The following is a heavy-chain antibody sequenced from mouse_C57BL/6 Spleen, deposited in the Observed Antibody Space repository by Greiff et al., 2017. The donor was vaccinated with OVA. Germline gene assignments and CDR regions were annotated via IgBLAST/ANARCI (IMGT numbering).Heavy chain of an antibody. J-gene: IGHJ2*01. CDR2: IYPSDSET. V-gene: IGHV1-61*01. D-gene: IGHD2-1*01. CDR1: GYTFTSYW. Sequence: VQLQQPGAELVRPGSSVKLSCKASGYTFTSYWMDWVKQRPGQGLEWIGNIYPSDSETHYNQKFKDKATLTVVKSSSTAYMQLSSLTSEDSAVYYCARRYYGNPYYFDYWGQGTTLTVSS. CDR3: ARRYYGNPYYFDY.